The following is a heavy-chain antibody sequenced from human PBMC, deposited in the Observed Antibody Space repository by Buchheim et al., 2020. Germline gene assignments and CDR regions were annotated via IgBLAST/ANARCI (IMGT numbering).Heavy chain of an antibody. D-gene: IGHD6-25*01. CDR3: ARLTNPRARIVAAGGPFDQ. J-gene: IGHJ4*02. CDR2: IDFSGNT. V-gene: IGHV4-39*01. CDR1: GVSISSTSDY. Sequence: QLQLQESGPGLVKPSETLSLTCSVSGVSISSTSDYWVWIRQPPRKGLDWIGSIDFSGNTYYKPSLKSRITISVDTSKNQFSLKLISVTAADSAVYYCARLTNPRARIVAAGGPFDQWGQGIL.